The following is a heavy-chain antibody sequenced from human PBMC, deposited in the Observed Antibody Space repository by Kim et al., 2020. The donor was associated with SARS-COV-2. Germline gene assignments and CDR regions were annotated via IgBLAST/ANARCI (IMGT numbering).Heavy chain of an antibody. CDR1: GGSISSGGYY. CDR2: IYYSGST. CDR3: ATGREAWLLPSYYFDY. V-gene: IGHV4-31*03. J-gene: IGHJ4*02. D-gene: IGHD3-22*01. Sequence: SETLSLTCTVSGGSISSGGYYWSWIRQHPGKGLEWIGYIYYSGSTYYNPSLKSRVTISVDTSKNQFSLKLSSVTAADTAVYYCATGREAWLLPSYYFDYWGQGPWSPSPQ.